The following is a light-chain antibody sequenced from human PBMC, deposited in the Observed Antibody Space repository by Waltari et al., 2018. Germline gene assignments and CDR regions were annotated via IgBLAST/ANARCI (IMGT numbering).Light chain of an antibody. CDR2: TNQ. CDR1: SPNIGGNG. Sequence: HSVLAQPPSASGTPGPGVTTSFSGSSPNIGGNGVSWYQQLPGTAPQLLIHTNQQRPSGVPVRCSASKSGTSASLAISGLQSEDEAHYFCAAWDDALNGRVFGGGTKVTVL. CDR3: AAWDDALNGRV. V-gene: IGLV1-44*01. J-gene: IGLJ3*02.